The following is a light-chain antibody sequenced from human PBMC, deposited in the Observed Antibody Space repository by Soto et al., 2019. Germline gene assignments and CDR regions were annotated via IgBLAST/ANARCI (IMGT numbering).Light chain of an antibody. Sequence: IQMTQSSSTVSASVGDRVTITCRARQAVNSWVAWYQHKSGKAPKLLIYRAATLENGVPSRFSGSGSETEFTLTISGLQPDDSGTYYCQQYYAYSYTFGQGTKVEIK. CDR1: QAVNSW. CDR2: RAA. CDR3: QQYYAYSYT. J-gene: IGKJ2*01. V-gene: IGKV1-5*03.